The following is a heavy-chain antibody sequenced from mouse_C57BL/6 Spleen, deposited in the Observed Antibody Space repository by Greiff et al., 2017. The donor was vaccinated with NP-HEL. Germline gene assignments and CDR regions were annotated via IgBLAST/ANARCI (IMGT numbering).Heavy chain of an antibody. Sequence: VQLQQPGAELVRPGSSVKLSCKASGYTFTSYWMDWVKQRPGQGLEWIGNIYPSDSETHYNQKFKDKATLTVDKSSSTAYMQLSSLTSEDSAVYYCARSGKEGPYAMDYWGQGTSVTVSS. CDR1: GYTFTSYW. CDR2: IYPSDSET. D-gene: IGHD1-3*01. J-gene: IGHJ4*01. CDR3: ARSGKEGPYAMDY. V-gene: IGHV1-61*01.